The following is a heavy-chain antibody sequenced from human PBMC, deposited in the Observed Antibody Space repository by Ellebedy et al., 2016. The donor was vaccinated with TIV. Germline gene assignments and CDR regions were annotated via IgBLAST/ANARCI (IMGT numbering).Heavy chain of an antibody. V-gene: IGHV3-13*01. D-gene: IGHD6-13*01. J-gene: IGHJ4*02. CDR3: ARVLAAAGTSDD. CDR2: IGTAGDT. CDR1: GFTFSSYD. Sequence: GGSLRLSCAASGFTFSSYDMHWVRQATGKGLEWVSAIGTAGDTYYPGSVKGRFTISRENAKNSLYLQMNSLRAEDTAVYYCARVLAAAGTSDDWGQGTLVTVSS.